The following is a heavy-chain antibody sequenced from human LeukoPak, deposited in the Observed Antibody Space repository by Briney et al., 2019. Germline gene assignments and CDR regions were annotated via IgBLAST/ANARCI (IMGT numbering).Heavy chain of an antibody. D-gene: IGHD4-17*01. CDR2: IYYSGST. J-gene: IGHJ5*02. CDR3: ARAPNDSGGYGPLDL. CDR1: GRSISSYY. V-gene: IGHV4-59*01. Sequence: SETLSLTCTVSGRSISSYYWVWIRQPPGKGLEWIGYIYYSGSTNYNPSLKSRVTISVDTSKNQFSLKLTSVTAADTAVYHCARAPNDSGGYGPLDLWGQGTLVIVSS.